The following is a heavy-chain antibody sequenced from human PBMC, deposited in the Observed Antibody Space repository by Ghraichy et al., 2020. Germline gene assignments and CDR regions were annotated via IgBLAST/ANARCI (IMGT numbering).Heavy chain of an antibody. CDR2: ISWNSGSI. J-gene: IGHJ4*02. CDR1: GFTFDDYA. D-gene: IGHD1-20*01. Sequence: SLNISCAASGFTFDDYAMHWVRQAPGKVLEWVSGISWNSGSIGYADSVKGRFTISRDNAKNSLYLQMNSLRAEDTALYYCAKDTAPYNWNRFDYWGQGTLVTVSS. CDR3: AKDTAPYNWNRFDY. V-gene: IGHV3-9*01.